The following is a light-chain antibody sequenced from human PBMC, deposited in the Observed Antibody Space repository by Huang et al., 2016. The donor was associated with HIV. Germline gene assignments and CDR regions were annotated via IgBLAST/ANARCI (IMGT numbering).Light chain of an antibody. CDR1: QLVSSSY. Sequence: EIVLTQSPSTLSLSPGERATLSCRASQLVSSSYLTWYQQKPDQAPRLLIYGASSRATGIPDRFSGSGSGPDFTLTISRLEPEDFAVYYCQQYGSSPPWTFGQGTKVEIK. V-gene: IGKV3-20*01. CDR3: QQYGSSPPWT. J-gene: IGKJ1*01. CDR2: GAS.